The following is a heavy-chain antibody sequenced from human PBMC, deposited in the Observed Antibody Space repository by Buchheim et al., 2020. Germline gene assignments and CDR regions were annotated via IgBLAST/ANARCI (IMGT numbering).Heavy chain of an antibody. CDR1: GFTFSSYG. CDR2: ISYDGSNK. Sequence: QVQLVESGGGVVQPGRSLRLSCAASGFTFSSYGMHWVRQAPGKGLEWVAVISYDGSNKYPADSVTGRFTLSRDNSKNTLYLQMNSLRAEDTAVYYCARSMDILTGLDYWGQGTL. J-gene: IGHJ4*02. V-gene: IGHV3-30*03. CDR3: ARSMDILTGLDY. D-gene: IGHD3-9*01.